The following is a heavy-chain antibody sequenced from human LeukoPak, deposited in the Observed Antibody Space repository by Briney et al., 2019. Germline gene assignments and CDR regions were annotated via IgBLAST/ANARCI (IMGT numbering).Heavy chain of an antibody. CDR2: ISSSSSSI. Sequence: GGSLRLSCAVSGFTFSSYSMNWVRQAPGKGLEWVSSISSSSSSIYYAGSVKGRFTISRDNAEKSLFLQMNSLRVEDTAVYYCVRAGHDFGDYIERFDAFDIWGQGTVVSVSS. D-gene: IGHD4-17*01. J-gene: IGHJ3*02. V-gene: IGHV3-21*01. CDR1: GFTFSSYS. CDR3: VRAGHDFGDYIERFDAFDI.